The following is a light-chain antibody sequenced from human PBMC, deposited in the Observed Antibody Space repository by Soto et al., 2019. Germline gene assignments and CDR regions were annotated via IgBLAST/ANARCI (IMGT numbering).Light chain of an antibody. J-gene: IGKJ1*01. CDR1: QSVSSSF. CDR3: QQYVSSPWA. CDR2: GAS. Sequence: EIVLAQSPGTLSLSPGESATLSCRASQSVSSSFLAWYQQKAGQAPRLLIYGASRRATGIPDRFSGSGSGTDFTLTISRLEHEDFALYYCQQYVSSPWAFGQGTKVEI. V-gene: IGKV3-20*01.